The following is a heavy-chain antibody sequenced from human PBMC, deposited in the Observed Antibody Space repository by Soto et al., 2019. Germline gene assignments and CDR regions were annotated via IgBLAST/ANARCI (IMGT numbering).Heavy chain of an antibody. CDR2: ISYDANTN. J-gene: IGHJ6*02. V-gene: IGHV3-30*15. Sequence: GNALASLAVISYDANTNYSAASVKGRFTISRDSSKNTVFLQMSSLREEDTAVFLCAKEKDYYLYSVMDVWRHGTTVTVSS. CDR3: AKEKDYYLYSVMDV.